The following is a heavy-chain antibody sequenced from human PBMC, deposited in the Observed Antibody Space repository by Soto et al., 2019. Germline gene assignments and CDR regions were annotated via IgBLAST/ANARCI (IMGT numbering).Heavy chain of an antibody. CDR3: AKQKTGYGMDV. V-gene: IGHV3-30*18. J-gene: IGHJ6*02. CDR1: GFTFSSYG. Sequence: QVQLVESGGGVVQPGRSLRLSCAASGFTFSSYGMHWVRQAPGKGLEWVAVISYDGSNKYYADSVKGRFTISRDNSKNTLYLQMNSLRAEDTAVYYRAKQKTGYGMDVWGQGTTVTVSS. CDR2: ISYDGSNK.